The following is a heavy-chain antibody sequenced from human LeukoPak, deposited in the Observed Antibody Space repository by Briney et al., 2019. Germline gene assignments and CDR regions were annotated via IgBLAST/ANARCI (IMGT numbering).Heavy chain of an antibody. Sequence: SGTLSLTCAVYGGSFSGYYWSWIRQPPGKGLEWIGEIILSGITHYTPSLKSRVTISVDTSKNQFSLRLSSVTAADTAVYYCARVNPGLRYFGYWGQGTLVTV. CDR3: ARVNPGLRYFGY. CDR1: GGSFSGYY. V-gene: IGHV4-34*12. J-gene: IGHJ4*02. CDR2: IILSGIT. D-gene: IGHD3-9*01.